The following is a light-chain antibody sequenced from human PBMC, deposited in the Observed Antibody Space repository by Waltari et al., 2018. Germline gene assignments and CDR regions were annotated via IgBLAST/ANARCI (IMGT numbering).Light chain of an antibody. J-gene: IGLJ2*01. CDR1: SDDIGAYSY. CDR2: DLT. V-gene: IGLV2-14*03. CDR3: SAYTSRGTLK. Sequence: QSALTQPASVSGSPGQSITISCTGTSDDIGAYSYVTWYHQRPGKVPKLIIYDLTERPSGVSNRFSGSKSGSTAYLTVSGLQAEDEGLFYCSAYTSRGTLKFGGGTRVTVL.